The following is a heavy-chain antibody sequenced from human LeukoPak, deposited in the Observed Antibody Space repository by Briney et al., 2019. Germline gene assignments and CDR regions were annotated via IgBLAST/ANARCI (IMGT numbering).Heavy chain of an antibody. J-gene: IGHJ4*02. V-gene: IGHV4-59*08. CDR1: GGSISSYY. CDR3: ARNGLTDYFDY. CDR2: IYYSGST. D-gene: IGHD3/OR15-3a*01. Sequence: SETLSLTCTVSGGSISSYYWSWIRQPPGKGLEWIGYIYYSGSTNYNPSLKSRVTISVDTSKNQFSLKLSSVTAADTAVYYCARNGLTDYFDYWGQGTLVTVSS.